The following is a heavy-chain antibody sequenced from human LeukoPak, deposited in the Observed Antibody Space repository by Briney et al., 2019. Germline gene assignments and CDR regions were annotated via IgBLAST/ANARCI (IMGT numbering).Heavy chain of an antibody. CDR3: ARGTATVPAGFDY. J-gene: IGHJ4*02. CDR1: GGSISSSSYY. CDR2: IYYSGST. V-gene: IGHV4-39*07. Sequence: SETLSLTCTVSGGSISSSSYYWGWIRQPPGKGLEWIGNIYYSGSTYYNPSLKSRVTISVDMSRNQFSLKLSSVTAADTAVYYCARGTATVPAGFDYWGQGTLVTVSS. D-gene: IGHD4-17*01.